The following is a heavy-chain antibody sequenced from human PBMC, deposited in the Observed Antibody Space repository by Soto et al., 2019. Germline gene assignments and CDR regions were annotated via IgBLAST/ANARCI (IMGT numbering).Heavy chain of an antibody. Sequence: ASVKVSCKASGYTFTDYYVHWVRQAPGQGLEGMGWINPNSGGTKSAQKFQGRVTMTRDTSISTAYMELSRLRSDDTAVYYCARRKGDYYDSSGYHYYFDYWGQGPLVTVSS. CDR2: INPNSGGT. CDR1: GYTFTDYY. J-gene: IGHJ4*02. D-gene: IGHD3-22*01. V-gene: IGHV1-2*02. CDR3: ARRKGDYYDSSGYHYYFDY.